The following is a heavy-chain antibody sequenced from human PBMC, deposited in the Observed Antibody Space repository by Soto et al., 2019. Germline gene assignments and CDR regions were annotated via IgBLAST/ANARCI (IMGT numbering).Heavy chain of an antibody. Sequence: SETLSLTCTVSGVSISNSSYYWGWIRRPPGKGLEWIGTIYYSGITYYNPSLKSRVTISVDTSKNQFSLKLNSVNAADKAVYYCARQGSHWGQGTLVTVSS. CDR3: ARQGSH. CDR2: IYYSGIT. J-gene: IGHJ4*02. V-gene: IGHV4-39*01. CDR1: GVSISNSSYY.